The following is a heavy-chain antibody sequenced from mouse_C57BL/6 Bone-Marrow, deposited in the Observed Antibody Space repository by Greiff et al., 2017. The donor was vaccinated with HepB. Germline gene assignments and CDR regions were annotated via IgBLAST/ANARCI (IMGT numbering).Heavy chain of an antibody. CDR3: ARGSGNLFDY. Sequence: EVKLEESGPGLVKPSQSLSLTCSVTGYSITSGYYWNWIRQFPGNKLEWMGYISYDGSNNYNPSLKNRISITRDTSKNQFFLKLNSVTTEDTATYYCARGSGNLFDYWGQGTTLTVSS. CDR1: GYSITSGYY. V-gene: IGHV3-6*01. J-gene: IGHJ2*01. D-gene: IGHD2-1*01. CDR2: ISYDGSN.